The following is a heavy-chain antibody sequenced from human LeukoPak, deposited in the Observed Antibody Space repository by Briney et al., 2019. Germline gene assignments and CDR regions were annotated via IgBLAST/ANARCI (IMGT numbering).Heavy chain of an antibody. CDR3: ASKTIYGDYLAFDI. CDR1: GGFISSYF. CDR2: IYYSGST. V-gene: IGHV4-59*01. J-gene: IGHJ3*02. D-gene: IGHD4-17*01. Sequence: SETLSLTCTVSGGFISSYFWSWIRQPPGKGLEWIGYIYYSGSTNYNPSLKSRVTISVDTSKNQFSLKLSSVTAADTAVYYCASKTIYGDYLAFDIWGQGTMVTVSS.